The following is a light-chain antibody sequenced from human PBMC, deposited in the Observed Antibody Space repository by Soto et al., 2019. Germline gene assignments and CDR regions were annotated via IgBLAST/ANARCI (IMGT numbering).Light chain of an antibody. CDR3: QQYGSSPLIS. J-gene: IGKJ1*01. CDR2: GAS. Sequence: VSTQSPGTLSLSPGESATLSCRAFQTVSITYLTWYQQKPGQAPRLLIFGASKRATGIPDRFSGSGSGRDFTLTISGLEPEDFAVYYCQQYGSSPLISFGQGTKVDTK. V-gene: IGKV3-20*01. CDR1: QTVSITY.